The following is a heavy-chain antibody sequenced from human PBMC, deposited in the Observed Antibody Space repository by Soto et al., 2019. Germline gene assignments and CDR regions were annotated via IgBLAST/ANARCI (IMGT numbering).Heavy chain of an antibody. CDR3: ARDRRPIIGDYVWYYYGMDV. CDR1: GYTFTSYY. J-gene: IGHJ6*02. CDR2: INPSGGST. V-gene: IGHV1-46*01. Sequence: QVQLVQSGAEVKKPVASVKVSCKASGYTFTSYYMHWVRQAPGQGLEWMGIINPSGGSTSYAQKFQGRVTMTRDTSTSTVYMELSSLRSEDTAVYYCARDRRPIIGDYVWYYYGMDVWGQGTTVTVSS. D-gene: IGHD3-16*01.